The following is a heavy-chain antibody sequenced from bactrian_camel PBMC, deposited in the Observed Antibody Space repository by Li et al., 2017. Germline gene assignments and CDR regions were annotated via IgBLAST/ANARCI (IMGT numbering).Heavy chain of an antibody. D-gene: IGHD2*01. CDR2: MDNGAP. J-gene: IGHJ4*01. Sequence: DVQLVESGGGSVQAGGSLRLSCVNSALPYDGFGWCMAWFRRAPGQDREALGVKYMDNGAPITTDAVKGRFTVSHDNAKKTLYLQMNMLKPEDTAMYFCAAKRIPPGSYCTRSWTYEYWGRGTQVTVS. CDR3: AAKRIPPGSYCTRSWTYEY. CDR1: ALPYDGFGWC. V-gene: IGHV3S66*01.